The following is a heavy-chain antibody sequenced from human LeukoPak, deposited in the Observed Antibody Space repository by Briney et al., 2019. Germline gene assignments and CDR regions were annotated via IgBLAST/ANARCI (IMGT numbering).Heavy chain of an antibody. J-gene: IGHJ6*03. Sequence: SETLSLTCTVSGGSISSSSYYWGWIRQPPGKGPEWIGSIYYSGSTYYNPSLKSRVTISVDTSKNQFSLKLSSVTAAETAVYYCSRDRWGEGFGESYYMDVWGKGTTVTISS. CDR1: GGSISSSSYY. V-gene: IGHV4-39*07. D-gene: IGHD3-10*01. CDR2: IYYSGST. CDR3: SRDRWGEGFGESYYMDV.